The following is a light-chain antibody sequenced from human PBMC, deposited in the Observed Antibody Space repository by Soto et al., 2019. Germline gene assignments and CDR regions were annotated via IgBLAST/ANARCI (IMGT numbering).Light chain of an antibody. J-gene: IGKJ4*01. V-gene: IGKV1-5*01. CDR1: QSISSR. CDR3: QQYNSYPWLT. CDR2: DAS. Sequence: DIQMTHSPSTLSASVGDRVTITCRASQSISSRLAWYQQKPGKAPKLLIYDASSLVSGVPSRFSGSASGTEFTLTISSLQPDDFATYYCQQYNSYPWLTFGGGTKVDIK.